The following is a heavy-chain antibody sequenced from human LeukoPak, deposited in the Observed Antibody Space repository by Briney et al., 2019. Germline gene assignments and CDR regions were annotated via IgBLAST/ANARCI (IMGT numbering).Heavy chain of an antibody. CDR3: AKADCSSTGCYTVDY. J-gene: IGHJ4*02. CDR1: GFTFSSYA. D-gene: IGHD2-2*02. Sequence: PGGSLRLSCAASGFTFSSYAMHWVRQGPGKGLEWVAVISDDGNNKGYADSVKGRFTISRDNSKNTLYLQMSSLRVEDTAVYYCAKADCSSTGCYTVDYWGQGTLVTVSS. V-gene: IGHV3-30*04. CDR2: ISDDGNNK.